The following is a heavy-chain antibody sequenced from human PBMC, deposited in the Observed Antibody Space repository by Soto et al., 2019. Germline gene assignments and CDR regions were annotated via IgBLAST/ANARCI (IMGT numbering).Heavy chain of an antibody. J-gene: IGHJ4*02. CDR2: IIPIFGTA. D-gene: IGHD3-16*01. Sequence: SVKVSCKASGGTFSSYAISWVRQAPGQGLEWMGGIIPIFGTANYAQKFQGRVTITADESTSTAYMELSSLRSEDTAVYYCARAYDYYLQVFDYWGQGTLVTVSS. V-gene: IGHV1-69*13. CDR1: GGTFSSYA. CDR3: ARAYDYYLQVFDY.